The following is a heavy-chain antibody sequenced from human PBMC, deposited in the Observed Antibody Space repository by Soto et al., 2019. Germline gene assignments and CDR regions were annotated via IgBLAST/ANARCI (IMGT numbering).Heavy chain of an antibody. Sequence: HPGGSLRLSCAASGFTFSSYAMSWVRQAPGKGLEWVSAISGSGGSTYYADSVKGRFTISRDNSKNTLYLQMNSLRAEDTAVYYCAKDGADEVRGATHYYYYGMDVWGQGTTVTVSS. D-gene: IGHD3-10*01. J-gene: IGHJ6*02. CDR2: ISGSGGST. V-gene: IGHV3-23*01. CDR3: AKDGADEVRGATHYYYYGMDV. CDR1: GFTFSSYA.